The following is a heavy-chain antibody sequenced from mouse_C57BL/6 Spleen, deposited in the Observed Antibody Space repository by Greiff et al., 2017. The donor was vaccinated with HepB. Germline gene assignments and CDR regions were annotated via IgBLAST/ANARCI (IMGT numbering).Heavy chain of an antibody. V-gene: IGHV1-85*01. Sequence: QVQLQHSGPELVKPGASVKLSCKASGYTFTSYDINWVKQRPGQGLEWIGWIYPRDGSTKYNEKFKGKATLTVDTSSSTAYMELHSLTSEDSAVYFCAPRFITTVVAHWYFDVWGTGTTVTVSS. J-gene: IGHJ1*03. CDR2: IYPRDGST. CDR3: APRFITTVVAHWYFDV. CDR1: GYTFTSYD. D-gene: IGHD1-1*01.